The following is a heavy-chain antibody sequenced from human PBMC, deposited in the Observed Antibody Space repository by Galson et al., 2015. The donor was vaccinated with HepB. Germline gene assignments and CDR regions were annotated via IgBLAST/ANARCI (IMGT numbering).Heavy chain of an antibody. D-gene: IGHD1-14*01. CDR2: ISPDGSRY. CDR1: GFTFSSYW. V-gene: IGHV3-74*01. Sequence: SLRLSCAAPGFTFSSYWMHWVRQAPGKGLMCVSRISPDGSRYSYADPVKGRFTISRDNAKNTLYLQMNSLRAEDTAVYYCARAVRITGGLHFYGLDVWGQGTTVTVSS. J-gene: IGHJ6*02. CDR3: ARAVRITGGLHFYGLDV.